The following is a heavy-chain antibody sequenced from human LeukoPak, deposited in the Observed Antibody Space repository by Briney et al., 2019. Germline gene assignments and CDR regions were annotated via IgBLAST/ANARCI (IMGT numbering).Heavy chain of an antibody. CDR3: ARGQYSGSYDAFDI. CDR1: GFTFSSYG. D-gene: IGHD1-26*01. V-gene: IGHV3-33*01. Sequence: GGSLRLSCAASGFTFSSYGMHWVRQAPGKGLEWVAVIWYDGSNKYYADSVKGRFTISRDNSKNTLYLQMNSLRAEDTAVYYCARGQYSGSYDAFDIWGQGTMVTVSS. CDR2: IWYDGSNK. J-gene: IGHJ3*02.